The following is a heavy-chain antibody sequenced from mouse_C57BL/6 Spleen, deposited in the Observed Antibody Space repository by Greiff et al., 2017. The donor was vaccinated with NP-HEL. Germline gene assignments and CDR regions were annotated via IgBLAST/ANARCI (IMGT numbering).Heavy chain of an antibody. CDR3: ARGVTTVVEVFDY. CDR1: GYAFSSYW. V-gene: IGHV1-80*01. CDR2: IYPGDGDT. Sequence: VQLQQSGAELVKPGASVKISCKASGYAFSSYWMNWVKQRPGKGLEWIGQIYPGDGDTNYNGKFKGKGTLTADKSSSTAYMQLSSLTFEDSAVYFCARGVTTVVEVFDYWGQGTTLTVSS. J-gene: IGHJ2*01. D-gene: IGHD1-1*01.